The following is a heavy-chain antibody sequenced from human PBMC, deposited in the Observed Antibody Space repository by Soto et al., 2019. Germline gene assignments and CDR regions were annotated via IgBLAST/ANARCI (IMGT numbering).Heavy chain of an antibody. CDR3: ASSYYDFWSGEPPGGFDP. CDR1: GYTFTSYG. Sequence: QVQLVQSGAEVKKPGASVKVSCKASGYTFTSYGISWVRQAPGQGLEWMGWISTYNGNTNYSQKLQGRVTMTTDTSTSTAYMELRSLRSDDTAVDYCASSYYDFWSGEPPGGFDPWGQGTLVTVSS. V-gene: IGHV1-18*04. CDR2: ISTYNGNT. J-gene: IGHJ5*02. D-gene: IGHD3-3*01.